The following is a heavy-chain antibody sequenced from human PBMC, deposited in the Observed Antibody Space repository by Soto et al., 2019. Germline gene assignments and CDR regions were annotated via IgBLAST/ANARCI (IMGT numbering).Heavy chain of an antibody. CDR2: FDPEDGET. CDR1: GYTLTELS. CDR3: ATIHYYYDSSGYYRFDY. J-gene: IGHJ4*02. D-gene: IGHD3-22*01. V-gene: IGHV1-24*01. Sequence: ASVKVSCKVSGYTLTELSMHWVRHAPGKGLEWMGGFDPEDGETIYAQKFQGRVTMTEDTSTDTAYMELSSLRSEDTAVYYCATIHYYYDSSGYYRFDYWGQGTLVTVSS.